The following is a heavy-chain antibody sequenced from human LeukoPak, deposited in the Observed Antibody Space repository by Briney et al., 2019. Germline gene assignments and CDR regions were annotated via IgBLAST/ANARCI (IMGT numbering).Heavy chain of an antibody. J-gene: IGHJ3*02. D-gene: IGHD6-13*01. CDR2: IYTSGST. Sequence: PSETLSLTCTVSGGSISSGSYYWSWIRQPAGKGLEWIGRIYTSGSTNYNPSLKSRVTISVDTSKNQFSLKLSSVTAADTAVYYCARDGYSSSWYGAGDAFDIWGQGTMVTVSS. CDR3: ARDGYSSSWYGAGDAFDI. CDR1: GGSISSGSYY. V-gene: IGHV4-61*02.